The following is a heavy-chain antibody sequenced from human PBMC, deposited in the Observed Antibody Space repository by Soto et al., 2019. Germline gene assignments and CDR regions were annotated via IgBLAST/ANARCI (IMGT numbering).Heavy chain of an antibody. CDR3: ARAPFIIRHITNLGEASPGVLDF. CDR1: GYTFTDHY. J-gene: IGHJ4*02. V-gene: IGHV1-2*02. Sequence: ASVKVSCKASGYTFTDHYIHWLRQAPGQSLEWMGWINPYSGGTHFARKFQDRVIMTSDTSISTVFLDLNNLRSDATALYYCARAPFIIRHITNLGEASPGVLDFWGQGTPVTVSS. CDR2: INPYSGGT. D-gene: IGHD3-3*01.